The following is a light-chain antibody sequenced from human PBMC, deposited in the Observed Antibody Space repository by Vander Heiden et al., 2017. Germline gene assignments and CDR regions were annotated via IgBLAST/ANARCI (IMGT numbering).Light chain of an antibody. V-gene: IGKV1-39*01. CDR2: AAS. Sequence: DIQMTQSPSSLSASVGDRVTITCRASQSISSYLNWYQQKPGKAPKLLIYAASSLQSGVPSRFSGSGSGTDFTLTISSLQPEDFATYYCQQNYSNPTWTFGQGTKVEIK. J-gene: IGKJ1*01. CDR1: QSISSY. CDR3: QQNYSNPTWT.